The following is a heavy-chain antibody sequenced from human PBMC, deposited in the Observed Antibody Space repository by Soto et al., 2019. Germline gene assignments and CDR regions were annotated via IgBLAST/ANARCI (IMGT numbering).Heavy chain of an antibody. J-gene: IGHJ4*02. Sequence: ASVKVSCKASGYTFNTYGINWVRQAPGQGLEWMGWISAYNGNTNYAEKVRGRVTMTTDTSTSTAYMELRSLRSDDTAVYYCAREALYSSGWYYSDYCGQGTPVTVSS. CDR2: ISAYNGNT. CDR3: AREALYSSGWYYSDY. V-gene: IGHV1-18*01. D-gene: IGHD6-13*01. CDR1: GYTFNTYG.